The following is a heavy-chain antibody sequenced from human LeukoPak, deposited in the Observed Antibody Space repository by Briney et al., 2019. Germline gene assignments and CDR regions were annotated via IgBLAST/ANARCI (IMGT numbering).Heavy chain of an antibody. J-gene: IGHJ4*02. V-gene: IGHV1-2*02. D-gene: IGHD5-18*01. CDR2: INPNSGGT. CDR3: ARRGYSYDLDY. CDR1: GYTFTAYY. Sequence: ASVKVSCKASGYTFTAYYIHWVRQAPGQRLEWMGWINPNSGGTNYAQKFQGRVTMTRDTSISTAHMELSSLRSEDTAVYYCARRGYSYDLDYWGQGTLVTVSS.